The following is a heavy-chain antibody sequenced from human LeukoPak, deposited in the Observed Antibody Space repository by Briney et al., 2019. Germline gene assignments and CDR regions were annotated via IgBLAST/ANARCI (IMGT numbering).Heavy chain of an antibody. CDR1: GFTFSSYA. CDR3: ARGGSIVVVPAYYYYYMDV. D-gene: IGHD2-2*01. CDR2: ISYDGSNK. Sequence: GGSLRLSCAASGFTFSSYAMHWVRQAPGKGLEWVAVISYDGSNKYYADSVKGRFTISRDNSKNTLYLQMNSLRAEDTAVYYCARGGSIVVVPAYYYYYMDVWGKGTTVTVSS. V-gene: IGHV3-30-3*01. J-gene: IGHJ6*03.